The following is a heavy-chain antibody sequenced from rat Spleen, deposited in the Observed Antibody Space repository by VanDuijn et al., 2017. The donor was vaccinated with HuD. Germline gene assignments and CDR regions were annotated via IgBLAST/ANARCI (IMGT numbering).Heavy chain of an antibody. CDR2: INNAGST. CDR1: AYSITSSYR. Sequence: EVQLQESGPGLVKPSQSLSLTCSVTAYSITSSYRWNWIRKFPGNKLEWMGYINNAGSTNYNSSLKSRISITRDTSKNQFFLQMNSVTSEDTATYYCAVTGYYSRYTRLMDAWGQGASVTVSS. CDR3: AVTGYYSRYTRLMDA. D-gene: IGHD1-2*01. V-gene: IGHV3-3*01. J-gene: IGHJ4*01.